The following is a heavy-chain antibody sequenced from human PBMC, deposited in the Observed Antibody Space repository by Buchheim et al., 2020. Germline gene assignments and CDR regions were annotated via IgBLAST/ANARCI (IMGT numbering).Heavy chain of an antibody. J-gene: IGHJ2*01. Sequence: QVQLVQSGAEVKKPGASVKVSCKASGYTFTSYDINWVRQATGHGLEWMGRIIPILGIANYAQKFQGRVTVTADKSTSTAYMELSGLTSEDTAVYYCARELTNDYGDNDYWYFDLWGRGTL. CDR2: IIPILGIA. D-gene: IGHD4-17*01. V-gene: IGHV1-69*09. CDR3: ARELTNDYGDNDYWYFDL. CDR1: GYTFTSYD.